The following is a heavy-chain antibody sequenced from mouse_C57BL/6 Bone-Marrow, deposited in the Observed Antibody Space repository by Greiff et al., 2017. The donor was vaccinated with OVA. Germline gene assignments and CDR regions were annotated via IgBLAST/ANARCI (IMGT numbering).Heavy chain of an antibody. Sequence: EVQLVESGAELVRPGASVKLSCTASGFNIKDDYMHWVKQRPEQGLEWIGWIDPENGDTEYASKFQGKATITADTSSNTAYLQLSSLTSEDTAVYYCTTNYGSSSYFDYWGQGTTLTVSS. V-gene: IGHV14-4*01. CDR3: TTNYGSSSYFDY. CDR2: IDPENGDT. CDR1: GFNIKDDY. J-gene: IGHJ2*01. D-gene: IGHD1-1*01.